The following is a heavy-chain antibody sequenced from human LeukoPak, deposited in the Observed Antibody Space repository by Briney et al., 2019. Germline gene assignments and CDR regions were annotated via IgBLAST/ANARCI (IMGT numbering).Heavy chain of an antibody. CDR3: AGDGGQQWLVRWFDP. V-gene: IGHV3-21*01. D-gene: IGHD6-19*01. CDR2: TSSSSSYI. J-gene: IGHJ5*02. Sequence: GGSLRLSCAASGFTFSSYSMNWVRQAPGKGLEWVSSTSSSSSYIYYADSVKGRFTISRDNAKNSLYLQMNSLRAEDTAVYYCAGDGGQQWLVRWFDPWGQGTLVTVSS. CDR1: GFTFSSYS.